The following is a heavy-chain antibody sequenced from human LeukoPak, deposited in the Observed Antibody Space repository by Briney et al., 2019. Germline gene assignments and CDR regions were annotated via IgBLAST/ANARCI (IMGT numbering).Heavy chain of an antibody. D-gene: IGHD1-26*01. Sequence: SETLSLTCTVSGGSISSSSYYWGWIRQRPGKGLEWIGSIYYSGSTYYNPSLKSRVTISVDTSKNQFSLKLSSVTAADTAVYYCARDRWELLAYFDYWGQGTLVTVSS. CDR3: ARDRWELLAYFDY. CDR1: GGSISSSSYY. J-gene: IGHJ4*02. V-gene: IGHV4-39*07. CDR2: IYYSGST.